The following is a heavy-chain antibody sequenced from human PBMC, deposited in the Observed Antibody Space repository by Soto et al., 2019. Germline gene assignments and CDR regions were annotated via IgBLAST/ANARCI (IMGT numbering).Heavy chain of an antibody. D-gene: IGHD2-2*01. CDR3: ARSSGRHQDIVVVPAATIIDY. Sequence: ASVNVSCKAAGYTLTSYAMHWVRQAPGQRLEWMGWINAGNGNTKYSQKFQGRVTITRDTSASTAYMELSSLRSEDTAVYYCARSSGRHQDIVVVPAATIIDYWGKGTLVTVS. V-gene: IGHV1-3*01. J-gene: IGHJ4*02. CDR1: GYTLTSYA. CDR2: INAGNGNT.